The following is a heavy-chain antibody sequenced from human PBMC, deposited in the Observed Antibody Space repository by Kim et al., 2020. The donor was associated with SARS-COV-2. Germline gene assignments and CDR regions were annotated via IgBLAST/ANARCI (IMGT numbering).Heavy chain of an antibody. CDR2: MNPNSGNT. CDR3: ARGGFIVGAHLRDY. J-gene: IGHJ4*02. Sequence: ASVKVSCKASGYTFTSYDINWVRQATGQGLEWMGWMNPNSGNTGYAQKFQGRVTMTRNTSISTAYMDLSSLRSEDTAVYYCARGGFIVGAHLRDYWGQGTLVTVSS. CDR1: GYTFTSYD. V-gene: IGHV1-8*01. D-gene: IGHD1-26*01.